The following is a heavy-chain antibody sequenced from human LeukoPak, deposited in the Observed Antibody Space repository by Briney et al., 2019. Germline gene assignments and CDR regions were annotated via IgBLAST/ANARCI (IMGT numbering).Heavy chain of an antibody. D-gene: IGHD1-14*01. J-gene: IGHJ5*02. V-gene: IGHV4-34*01. Sequence: PSETLSLTCAVYGGSLRADFWSWICQPPGKGLEWIGDIHPGGSTKYNPSLESRVSISVDTSKNQFSLRLTSVTAADTAVYYCARAPDRIRFDPWGQGALVTVSS. CDR3: ARAPDRIRFDP. CDR2: IHPGGST. CDR1: GGSLRADF.